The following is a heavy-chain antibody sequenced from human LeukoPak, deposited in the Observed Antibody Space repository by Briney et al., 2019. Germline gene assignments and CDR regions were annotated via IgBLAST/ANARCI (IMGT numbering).Heavy chain of an antibody. D-gene: IGHD3-10*01. CDR3: ARRAGFYGSGSLNYFDP. CDR1: GGSIGSSSYY. Sequence: SETLSLTCTVSGGSIGSSSYYWGWIRQPPGKGLEWIGSIFRTGSTYYSASLKSRVSVSVDTSKNHFALKLASVTAADTAVYFCARRAGFYGSGSLNYFDPWGQGILVSVSS. CDR2: IFRTGST. J-gene: IGHJ5*01. V-gene: IGHV4-39*02.